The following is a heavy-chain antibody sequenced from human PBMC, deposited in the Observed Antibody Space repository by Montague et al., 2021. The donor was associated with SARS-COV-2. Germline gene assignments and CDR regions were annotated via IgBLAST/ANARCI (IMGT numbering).Heavy chain of an antibody. V-gene: IGHV4-4*07. J-gene: IGHJ4*02. CDR1: GDSISSYL. Sequence: SETLSLTCTVSGDSISSYLWNWVRQPAGKGLEWIGRIWTSGSTNYNPSLKSRVTVSVDTSKSQFSLKVSSVTAADTAVYFCARAPDYDILTGDLTEGFDFWGQGTLVTVSS. CDR3: ARAPDYDILTGDLTEGFDF. D-gene: IGHD3-9*01. CDR2: IWTSGST.